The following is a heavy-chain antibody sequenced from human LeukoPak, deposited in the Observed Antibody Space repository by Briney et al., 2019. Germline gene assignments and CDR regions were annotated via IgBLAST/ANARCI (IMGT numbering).Heavy chain of an antibody. CDR3: ARSSLRFLEWLPFDY. D-gene: IGHD3-3*01. CDR1: GFTFSSYA. J-gene: IGHJ4*02. CDR2: ISYDGSNK. Sequence: GGSLRLSCAASGFTFSSYAMHWVRQAPGKGLEWVAVISYDGSNKYYADSVKGRFTISRDNSKNTLYLQMNSLRAEDTAVYYCARSSLRFLEWLPFDYWGQGTLVTVSS. V-gene: IGHV3-30-3*01.